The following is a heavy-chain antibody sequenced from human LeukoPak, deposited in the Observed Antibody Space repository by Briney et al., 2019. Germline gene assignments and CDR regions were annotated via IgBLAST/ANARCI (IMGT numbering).Heavy chain of an antibody. J-gene: IGHJ4*02. D-gene: IGHD3-22*01. CDR2: IYSGGRT. Sequence: PGGSLRLSCAASGFTVSSNYMSWVRQAPGKGLEWVSVIYSGGRTYYADSVKGRFTISRDNSKNTLYLQMNSLRVEDTAVYYCARDKIGYDSSGYDYWGQGTLVTVSS. V-gene: IGHV3-66*01. CDR3: ARDKIGYDSSGYDY. CDR1: GFTVSSNY.